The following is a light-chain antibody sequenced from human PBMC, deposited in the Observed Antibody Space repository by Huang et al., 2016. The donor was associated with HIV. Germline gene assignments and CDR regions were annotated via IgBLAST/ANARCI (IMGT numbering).Light chain of an antibody. Sequence: DIVMIQSPLSLPVTHGEPAAISCRASQSLLHTNAYNYLDWYLQKPGQSPQLLIYLGSSRASGVPDRFSGSGSGTRFSLNISRVEAEDAGIYYCMEALKTPYTFGQGTKLEIK. V-gene: IGKV2-28*01. CDR3: MEALKTPYT. CDR1: QSLLHTNAYNY. J-gene: IGKJ2*01. CDR2: LGS.